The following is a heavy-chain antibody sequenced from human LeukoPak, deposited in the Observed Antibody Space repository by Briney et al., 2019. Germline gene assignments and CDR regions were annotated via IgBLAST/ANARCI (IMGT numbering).Heavy chain of an antibody. J-gene: IGHJ3*02. V-gene: IGHV3-23*01. CDR3: AKDLRRGVVVVAATGPSGAFDI. Sequence: PGGSLRLSCAASGFTFSSYAMSWVRQAPGKGLEWVSAISGSCGSTYYADSVKGRFTISRDNSKNTLYLQMNSLRAEDTAVYYCAKDLRRGVVVVAATGPSGAFDIWGQGTMVTVSS. D-gene: IGHD2-15*01. CDR1: GFTFSSYA. CDR2: ISGSCGST.